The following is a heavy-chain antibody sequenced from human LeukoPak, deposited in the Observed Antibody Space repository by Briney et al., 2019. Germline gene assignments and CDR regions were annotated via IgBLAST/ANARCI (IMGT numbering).Heavy chain of an antibody. CDR1: GGSISSSSYY. V-gene: IGHV4-39*07. CDR2: IYYSGGT. D-gene: IGHD3-3*01. Sequence: SETLSLTCTVSGGSISSSSYYWGWIRQPPGKGLEWIGSIYYSGGTYYNPSLKSRVTISVDTSKNQFSLKLSSVTAADTAVYFCAREAQDVLGFLEWAGRGVQHPGIPEYYFDYWGQGTLVTVSS. J-gene: IGHJ4*02. CDR3: AREAQDVLGFLEWAGRGVQHPGIPEYYFDY.